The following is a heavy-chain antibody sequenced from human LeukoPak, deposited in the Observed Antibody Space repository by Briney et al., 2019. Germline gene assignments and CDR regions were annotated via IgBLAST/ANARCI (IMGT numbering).Heavy chain of an antibody. J-gene: IGHJ5*02. V-gene: IGHV3-23*01. D-gene: IGHD6-13*01. CDR2: ISGSGGST. Sequence: PGGSLRLSCAASGFTFSSYAMGWVRQAPGKGLEWVSAISGSGGSTYYADSVKGRFTISRDNSKNTLYLQMNSLRAEDTAVYYCAKGYIAAAEGNWFDPWGQGTLVTVSS. CDR1: GFTFSSYA. CDR3: AKGYIAAAEGNWFDP.